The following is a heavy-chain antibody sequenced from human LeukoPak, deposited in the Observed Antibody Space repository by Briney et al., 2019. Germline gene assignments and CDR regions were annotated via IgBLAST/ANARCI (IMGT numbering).Heavy chain of an antibody. CDR3: ARQSPLDLYLDY. V-gene: IGHV3-33*08. Sequence: PGGSLRLSCAASGFTFSSYAMHWVRQAPGKGLEWVAVIWYDGSNKFYADSAKGRFTVSRDNSKNTLYLQMNSLRAEDTAVFYCARQSPLDLYLDYWGQGTLVTVSS. CDR2: IWYDGSNK. CDR1: GFTFSSYA. J-gene: IGHJ4*02. D-gene: IGHD1-1*01.